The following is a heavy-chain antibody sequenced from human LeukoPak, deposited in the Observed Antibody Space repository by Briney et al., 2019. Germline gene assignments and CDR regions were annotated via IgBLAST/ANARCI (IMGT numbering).Heavy chain of an antibody. V-gene: IGHV3-30-3*01. CDR3: ARETWSDY. CDR2: ISYDGSNK. D-gene: IGHD2-8*02. CDR1: GFTFSSYA. Sequence: PGRSLRLSCAASGFTFSSYAMHWVRQAPGKGLEWVAVISYDGSNKYYADSVKGRFTISRDSSKHTPYLQMNSLRVEDTAVYYCARETWSDYWGQGTLVTVSS. J-gene: IGHJ4*02.